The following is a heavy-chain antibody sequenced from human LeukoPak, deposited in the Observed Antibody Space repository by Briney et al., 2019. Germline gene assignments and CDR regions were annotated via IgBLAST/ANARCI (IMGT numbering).Heavy chain of an antibody. CDR3: ARGQVSSGCEFDY. CDR2: INHSGST. Sequence: SETLSLTCAVYGGSFSGYYWSWIRQPPGKGLEWIGGINHSGSTNYNPSLKSRVTISVDTSKNQFSLKLSSVTAADTAVYYCARGQVSSGCEFDYWGQGTLVTVSS. V-gene: IGHV4-34*01. CDR1: GGSFSGYY. J-gene: IGHJ4*02. D-gene: IGHD6-19*01.